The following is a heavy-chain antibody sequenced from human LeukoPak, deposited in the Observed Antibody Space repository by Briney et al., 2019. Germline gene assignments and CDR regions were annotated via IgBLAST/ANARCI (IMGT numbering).Heavy chain of an antibody. D-gene: IGHD6-13*01. CDR3: AKGPSSSWYVFNGY. CDR2: TSYDGSNK. V-gene: IGHV3-30*18. J-gene: IGHJ4*02. CDR1: GFTFSSYG. Sequence: QPGGSLRLSCAASGFTFSSYGMHWVRQAPGKGLEWVAVTSYDGSNKYYADSVKGRFTISRDNSKNTLYLQMNSLRAEDTAVYYCAKGPSSSWYVFNGYWGQGTLVTVSS.